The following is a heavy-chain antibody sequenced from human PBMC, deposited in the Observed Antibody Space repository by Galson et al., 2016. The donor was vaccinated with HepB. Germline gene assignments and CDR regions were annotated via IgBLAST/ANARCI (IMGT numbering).Heavy chain of an antibody. CDR3: AKERTVRRVFDH. Sequence: SLRLSCAASGFVISNFSLSWVRQAPGKGLEWVATISTRRTTYSSDSVQGRLTISRDNSNKNLYLQLNGLRAEDTAAYYCAKERTVRRVFDHRGQGTLLTVSS. V-gene: IGHV3-23*05. CDR2: ISTRRTT. D-gene: IGHD1-1*01. CDR1: GFVISNFS. J-gene: IGHJ4*02.